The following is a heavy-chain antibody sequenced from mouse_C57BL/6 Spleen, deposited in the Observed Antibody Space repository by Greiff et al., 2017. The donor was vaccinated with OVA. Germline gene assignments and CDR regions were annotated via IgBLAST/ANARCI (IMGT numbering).Heavy chain of an antibody. CDR3: ARTYSSGWGYFDY. J-gene: IGHJ2*01. Sequence: QVQLKQSGAELVKPGASVKISCKASGYAFSSYWMNWVKQRPGKGLEWIGQIYPGDGDTNYNGKFKGKATLTADKSSSTAYMQLSSLTSEDSAVYFCARTYSSGWGYFDYWGQGTTLTVSS. CDR2: IYPGDGDT. D-gene: IGHD3-2*02. V-gene: IGHV1-80*01. CDR1: GYAFSSYW.